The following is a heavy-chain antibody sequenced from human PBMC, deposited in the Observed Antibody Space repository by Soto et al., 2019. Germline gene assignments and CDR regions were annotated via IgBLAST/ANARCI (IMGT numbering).Heavy chain of an antibody. D-gene: IGHD3-3*01. CDR1: GFTFSSYA. Sequence: GGSLRLSCVASGFTFSSYAMTWVRQAPGKGLEWVSVISGSGDSTYYADSVKGRFTISRDNSKNTLYLQMNSLRAEDTAVYYCAKGLTNYDFWSGRDYWGQGTLVTVSS. CDR2: ISGSGDST. V-gene: IGHV3-23*01. J-gene: IGHJ4*02. CDR3: AKGLTNYDFWSGRDY.